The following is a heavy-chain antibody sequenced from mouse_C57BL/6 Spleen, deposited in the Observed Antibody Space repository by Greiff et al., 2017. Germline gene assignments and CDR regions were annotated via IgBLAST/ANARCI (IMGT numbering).Heavy chain of an antibody. CDR1: GYTFTDYN. D-gene: IGHD1-1*01. Sequence: VQLQQSGPELVKPGASVKIPCKASGYTFTDYNMDWVKQSPGKSLEWIGDINPNNGGTIYNQKFKGKATLTADKSSSTAYMELRSLTSEDTAVYYCARGGYYYGSSSWFAYWGQGTLVTVSA. V-gene: IGHV1-18*01. CDR2: INPNNGGT. J-gene: IGHJ3*01. CDR3: ARGGYYYGSSSWFAY.